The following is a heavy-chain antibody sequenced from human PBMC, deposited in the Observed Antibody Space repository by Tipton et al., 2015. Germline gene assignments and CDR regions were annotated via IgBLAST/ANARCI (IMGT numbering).Heavy chain of an antibody. CDR1: GGSVSSYY. CDR2: IHSSGGT. V-gene: IGHV4-4*07. Sequence: TLSLTCTVSGGSVSSYYWSWIRQPAGKGLEGSGSIHSSGGTKDNPSLKSRLTMSMDTSRNQFSLKLTSVTAADTAVYYCARGFCGGDCYRPGYFDLWGRGTLVTVSS. J-gene: IGHJ2*01. D-gene: IGHD2-21*02. CDR3: ARGFCGGDCYRPGYFDL.